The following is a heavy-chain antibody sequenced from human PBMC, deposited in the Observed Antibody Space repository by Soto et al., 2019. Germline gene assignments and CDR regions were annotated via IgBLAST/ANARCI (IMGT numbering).Heavy chain of an antibody. D-gene: IGHD3-10*01. CDR2: INAGNGNT. Sequence: QVQLVQSGAEVKKPGASVKVSCKASGYTFTSYAIHWVRQAPGQRLEWMGWINAGNGNTKYSQKFQGRVTITRDTSASTAYMELSSLRFEDMTVYYCARGLGGPGSYSDYWGQVTLVTVSS. CDR1: GYTFTSYA. V-gene: IGHV1-3*01. CDR3: ARGLGGPGSYSDY. J-gene: IGHJ4*02.